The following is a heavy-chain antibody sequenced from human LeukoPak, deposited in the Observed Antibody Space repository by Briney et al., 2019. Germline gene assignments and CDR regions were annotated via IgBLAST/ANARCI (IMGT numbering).Heavy chain of an antibody. Sequence: GGSLRLSCTASGFSVSSNYMKWVRQAPGKGGEWVSGTNNGGSTYYADSVNGRFTISRDNSNNTLYLQMDILRAEDTAVYYCVLTTVTTSIEYWGQGTLVTVSS. J-gene: IGHJ4*02. CDR2: TNNGGST. V-gene: IGHV3-66*01. CDR3: VLTTVTTSIEY. D-gene: IGHD4-17*01. CDR1: GFSVSSNY.